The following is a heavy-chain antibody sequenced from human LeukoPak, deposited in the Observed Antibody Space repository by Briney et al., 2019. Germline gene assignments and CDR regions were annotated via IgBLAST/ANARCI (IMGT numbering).Heavy chain of an antibody. Sequence: ASVTVSCKASGYTFTGYYMHWVRQAPGPGLEWMGLINPNSGGTNYAQKFQGRVTMTRDTSISTAYMELSRLRSDDTAVYYCARDLTGALRFDYWGQGTLVTVSS. CDR2: INPNSGGT. D-gene: IGHD3-9*01. J-gene: IGHJ4*02. V-gene: IGHV1-2*02. CDR1: GYTFTGYY. CDR3: ARDLTGALRFDY.